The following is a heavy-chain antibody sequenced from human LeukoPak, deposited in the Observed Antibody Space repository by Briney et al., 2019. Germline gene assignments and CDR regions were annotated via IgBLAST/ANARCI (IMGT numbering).Heavy chain of an antibody. CDR3: ARDSSGWYKGFFDY. J-gene: IGHJ4*02. CDR2: IYDSGST. Sequence: PSETLSLTCTVSGGXIHSFYCSWIRQPPGKGLEWIGCIYDSGSTNYNPSLKSRVTISVDTSKNQFSLKLSSVTAADTAVYYCARDSSGWYKGFFDYWGQGTLVIVSS. D-gene: IGHD6-19*01. CDR1: GGXIHSFY. V-gene: IGHV4-59*01.